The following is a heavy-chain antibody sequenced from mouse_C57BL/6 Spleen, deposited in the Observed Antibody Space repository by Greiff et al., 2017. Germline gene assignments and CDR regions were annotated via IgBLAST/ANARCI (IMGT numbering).Heavy chain of an antibody. J-gene: IGHJ1*03. CDR1: GYSITSGYY. Sequence: EVQRVESGPGLVKPSQSLSLTCSVTGYSITSGYYWNWIRQFPGNKLEWMGYISYDGSNNYNPSLKNRISITRDTSKNQFFLKLNSVTTEDTATYYCARGPFYYGSSYGYFDVWGTGTTVTVSS. CDR2: ISYDGSN. D-gene: IGHD1-1*01. CDR3: ARGPFYYGSSYGYFDV. V-gene: IGHV3-6*01.